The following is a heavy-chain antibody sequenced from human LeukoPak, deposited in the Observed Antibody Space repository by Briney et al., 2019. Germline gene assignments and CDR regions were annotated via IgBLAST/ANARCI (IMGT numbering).Heavy chain of an antibody. V-gene: IGHV3-23*01. CDR2: ITGSGDST. J-gene: IGHJ4*02. CDR1: GFTFSSYA. D-gene: IGHD4-17*01. Sequence: GGSLRLSCAASGFTFSSYAMSWVRQAPGKGLEWVSAITGSGDSTNYADSVKGRFTISRDNSKNTVYLQMNSLRAEDTAVYYCAKSPRDYHDYFDYWGQGTLVTVS. CDR3: AKSPRDYHDYFDY.